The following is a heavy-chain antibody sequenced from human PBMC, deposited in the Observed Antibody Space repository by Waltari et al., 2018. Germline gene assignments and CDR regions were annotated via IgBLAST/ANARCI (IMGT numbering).Heavy chain of an antibody. J-gene: IGHJ1*01. CDR3: ARSEEDIWGAARTEYFQH. V-gene: IGHV4-59*01. CDR2: SYYSGST. CDR1: GGSISSYY. D-gene: IGHD6-6*01. Sequence: QVQLQESGPGLVKPSETLSLTCTVSGGSISSYYWSWIRQTTGRGLEWIGFSYYSGSTNDNPSLKSRVTISVDTSKNQFSLKLSSVTAADMAVYYCARSEEDIWGAARTEYFQHWGQGTLVTVSS.